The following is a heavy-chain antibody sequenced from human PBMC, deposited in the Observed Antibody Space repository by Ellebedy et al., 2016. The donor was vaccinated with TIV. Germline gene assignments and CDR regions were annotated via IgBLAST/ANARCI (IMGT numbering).Heavy chain of an antibody. J-gene: IGHJ4*02. D-gene: IGHD3-10*01. CDR1: GYSFTGYY. CDR2: ISPNNGGI. V-gene: IGHV1-2*02. Sequence: AASVTVSCKASGYSFTGYYMHWVRQAPGQGLEWMGWISPNNGGISYAQKFQGRVTMTRDTSLSTAYMELSRLRADDTAVYYCAREDSTNYGSGYDFWGQGTLVTVSS. CDR3: AREDSTNYGSGYDF.